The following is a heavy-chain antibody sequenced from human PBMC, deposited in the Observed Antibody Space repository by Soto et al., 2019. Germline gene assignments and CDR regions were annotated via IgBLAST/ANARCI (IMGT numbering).Heavy chain of an antibody. Sequence: QVPLVQSGAEVKKPGASVKVSCKASGYTFTSYDINWVRQATGQGLEWMGWMNPNSGNTGYAQKFQGRVTMTRNTSISTAYMELSSLRSEDTAVYYCARSPPYEYIWGSYRTNWFDPWGQGTLVTVSS. CDR3: ARSPPYEYIWGSYRTNWFDP. CDR2: MNPNSGNT. D-gene: IGHD3-16*02. V-gene: IGHV1-8*01. CDR1: GYTFTSYD. J-gene: IGHJ5*02.